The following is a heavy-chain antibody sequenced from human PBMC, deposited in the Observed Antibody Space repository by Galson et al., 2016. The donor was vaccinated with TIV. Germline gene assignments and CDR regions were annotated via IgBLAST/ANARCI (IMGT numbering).Heavy chain of an antibody. D-gene: IGHD3-3*01. CDR3: AKAKSIFGVVPHRAFDV. CDR1: GFTFGSYA. V-gene: IGHV3-23*05. J-gene: IGHJ3*01. CDR2: ISSSGSTT. Sequence: SLRLSCAGTGFTFGSYAMSWVRLAPGKGLEWVSSISSSGSTTYSADSVKGRFTISRDNAKNSLYLQMNSLRGEDTALYYCAKAKSIFGVVPHRAFDVWGQGTTVTVSS.